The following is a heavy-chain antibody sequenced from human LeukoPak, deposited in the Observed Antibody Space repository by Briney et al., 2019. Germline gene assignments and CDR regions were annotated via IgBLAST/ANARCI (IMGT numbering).Heavy chain of an antibody. Sequence: SETLSLTCTVSGGSISSHYWSWIRQPPGKGLEWIGYIYYSGSTNYNPSLKSRVTISVDTSKNQFSLKLSSVTAADTAVYYCARDLGYYDFWSGYYMDVWGKGTTVTVSS. CDR1: GGSISSHY. V-gene: IGHV4-59*11. CDR2: IYYSGST. D-gene: IGHD3-3*01. J-gene: IGHJ6*03. CDR3: ARDLGYYDFWSGYYMDV.